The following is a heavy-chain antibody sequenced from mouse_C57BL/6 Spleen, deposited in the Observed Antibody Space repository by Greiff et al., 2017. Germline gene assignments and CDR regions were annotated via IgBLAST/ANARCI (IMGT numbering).Heavy chain of an antibody. D-gene: IGHD1-1*01. CDR2: INPSSGYT. V-gene: IGHV1-4*01. Sequence: VQLQQSGAELARPGASVKMSCKASGYTFTSYTMHWVKQRPGQGLEWIGYINPSSGYTKYNQKFKDKATLTADKSSSTAYMQLSSLTSEDSAVYYCARYLFNAMDYWGQGTSVTVSS. J-gene: IGHJ4*01. CDR1: GYTFTSYT. CDR3: ARYLFNAMDY.